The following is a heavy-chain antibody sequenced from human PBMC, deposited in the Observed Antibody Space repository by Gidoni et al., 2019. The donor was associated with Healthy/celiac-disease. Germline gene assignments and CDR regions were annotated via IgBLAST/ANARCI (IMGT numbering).Heavy chain of an antibody. V-gene: IGHV3-23*01. D-gene: IGHD6-19*01. Sequence: EVQLLDSGGGLLQPGGSLRLSCAASGLPFSTYALRWVRQAPGKGLEWVSAISGRGGSTYYADSVKGRFTISRDNSKNTLYLQMNSLRAEDTAVYYCAKDAPIAVAGPYYYYGMYVWGQGTTVTVSS. J-gene: IGHJ6*02. CDR2: ISGRGGST. CDR3: AKDAPIAVAGPYYYYGMYV. CDR1: GLPFSTYA.